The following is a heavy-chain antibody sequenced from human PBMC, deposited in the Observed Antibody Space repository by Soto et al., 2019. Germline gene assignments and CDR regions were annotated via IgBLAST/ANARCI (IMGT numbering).Heavy chain of an antibody. V-gene: IGHV1-69*02. CDR2: IIPILGIA. CDR3: ARGREAYCGGDCHFDL. D-gene: IGHD2-21*02. Sequence: QVQLVQSGAEVKKPGSSVKDSCKASGGTFSSYTISWVRQAPGQGLEWMGRIIPILGIANYAQKFQGRVTITADKSTSTAYMELSSLRSEDTAVYYCARGREAYCGGDCHFDLWGRGTLLTVSS. J-gene: IGHJ2*01. CDR1: GGTFSSYT.